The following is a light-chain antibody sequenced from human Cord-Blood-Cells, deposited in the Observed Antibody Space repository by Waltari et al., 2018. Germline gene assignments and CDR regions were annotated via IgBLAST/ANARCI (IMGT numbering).Light chain of an antibody. Sequence: DIQITQSPSSLSASVGDRVTITRRGSQSTSSYLHWYQQKPGKAPKLLIYAASSLQSGVPSRFSGSGSGTDFTLTISSLQPEDFATYYCQQSYSTPYTFGQGTKLEIK. CDR1: QSTSSY. V-gene: IGKV1-39*01. CDR3: QQSYSTPYT. J-gene: IGKJ2*01. CDR2: AAS.